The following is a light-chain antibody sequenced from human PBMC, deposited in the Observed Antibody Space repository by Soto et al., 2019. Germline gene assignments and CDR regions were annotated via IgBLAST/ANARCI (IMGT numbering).Light chain of an antibody. CDR2: GAS. V-gene: IGKV3-20*01. J-gene: IGKJ3*01. CDR3: QQYGRSPFT. Sequence: EIVLTQSPGTLSLSPGERATLSCRASQSVSSSYLAWYLQKPGQAPRLLIYGASSRATGIPDRFSGSGSGTDFTLTISRLEPEDFAVYYCQQYGRSPFTFGPGTKVNIK. CDR1: QSVSSSY.